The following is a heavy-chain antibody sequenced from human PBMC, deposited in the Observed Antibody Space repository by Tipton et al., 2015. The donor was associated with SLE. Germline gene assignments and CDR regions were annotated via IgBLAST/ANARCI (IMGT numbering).Heavy chain of an antibody. CDR2: IYFSGST. V-gene: IGHV4-39*07. CDR3: ARGGASVLIRKCYFDY. CDR1: GGFIGSSSYY. D-gene: IGHD2-8*01. Sequence: TLSLTCTVSGGFIGSSSYYWGWVRQPPGKGLEWIGSIYFSGSTHYNPSLKSRVTISVDTSKNQFSLKLRSVTAADTAVYYCARGGASVLIRKCYFDYWCRGTLVTVSS. J-gene: IGHJ4*02.